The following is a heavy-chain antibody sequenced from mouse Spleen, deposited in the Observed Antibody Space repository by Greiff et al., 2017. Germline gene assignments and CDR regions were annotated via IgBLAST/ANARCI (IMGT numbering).Heavy chain of an antibody. CDR1: GFNIKDTY. Sequence: DVHLVESGAELVKPGASVKLSCTASGFNIKDTYMHWVKQRPEQGLEWIGRIDPANGNTKYDPKFQGKATITADTSSNTAYLQLSSLTSEDTAVYYCAHGNPFDYWGQGTTLTVSS. V-gene: IGHV14-3*02. J-gene: IGHJ2*01. CDR2: IDPANGNT. CDR3: AHGNPFDY. D-gene: IGHD2-1*01.